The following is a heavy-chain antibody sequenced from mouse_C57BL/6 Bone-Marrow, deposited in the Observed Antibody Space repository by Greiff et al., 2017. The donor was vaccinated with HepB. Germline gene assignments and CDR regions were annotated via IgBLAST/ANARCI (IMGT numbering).Heavy chain of an antibody. J-gene: IGHJ3*01. V-gene: IGHV7-1*01. D-gene: IGHD1-1*01. CDR1: GFTFSDFY. Sequence: EVHLVESGGGLVQSGRSLRLSCATSGFTFSDFYMEWVRQAPGKGLEWIAASRNKANDYTTEYSASVKGRFIVSRDTSQSILYLQMNALRAEDTAIYYCARDPLLLLTTWFAYWGQGTLVTVSA. CDR3: ARDPLLLLTTWFAY. CDR2: SRNKANDYTT.